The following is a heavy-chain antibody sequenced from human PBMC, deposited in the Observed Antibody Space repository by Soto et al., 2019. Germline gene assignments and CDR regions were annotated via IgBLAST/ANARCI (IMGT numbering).Heavy chain of an antibody. CDR2: ISGDGIKK. Sequence: QVQLVESGGGVVQPGMSLRLSCSASGFTFSDYAINWVRQAPGKGLEWVASISGDGIKKYIADSVKGRFIISRDNSKNTVLLQMSSLGPEDTAVYYCARRLTPAVTAMGYWGQGPLVTVSS. D-gene: IGHD2-21*02. CDR3: ARRLTPAVTAMGY. V-gene: IGHV3-30-3*01. J-gene: IGHJ4*02. CDR1: GFTFSDYA.